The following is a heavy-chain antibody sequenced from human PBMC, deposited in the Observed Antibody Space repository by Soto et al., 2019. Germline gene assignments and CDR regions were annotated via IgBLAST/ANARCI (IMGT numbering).Heavy chain of an antibody. CDR3: AREAVVVAATYYYYGMDV. CDR1: GYTFTSYG. J-gene: IGHJ6*02. D-gene: IGHD2-15*01. CDR2: ISAYNGNT. Sequence: GASVKVSCKASGYTFTSYGISWVRQAPGQGLEWMGWISAYNGNTNYAQKLQGRVTMTTDTSTSTAYMELRSLRSDDTAVYYCAREAVVVAATYYYYGMDVWGQGTTVTVSS. V-gene: IGHV1-18*01.